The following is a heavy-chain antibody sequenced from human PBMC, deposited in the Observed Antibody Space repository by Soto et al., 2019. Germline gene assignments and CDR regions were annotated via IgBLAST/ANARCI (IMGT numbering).Heavy chain of an antibody. Sequence: GGSLRLSCAASGFTFSSYSMNWVRQAPGKGLEWVSYISSSSGNIYYADSVKGRFTISRDNAKNSLYLQMNSLRGEDTAVYYCAREAASGSYFGYWGQGTLVTVSS. V-gene: IGHV3-48*04. J-gene: IGHJ4*02. D-gene: IGHD3-10*01. CDR3: AREAASGSYFGY. CDR1: GFTFSSYS. CDR2: ISSSSGNI.